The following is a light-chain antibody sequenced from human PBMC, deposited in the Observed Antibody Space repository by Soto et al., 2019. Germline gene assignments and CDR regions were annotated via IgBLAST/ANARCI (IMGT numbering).Light chain of an antibody. Sequence: MTQSPSSLSASAGDRVTITCRASQSISTCLNWYQQKPGQAPRLLIYGASTRATGIPARFSGSGSGTEFTLTISSLQSEDFAVYYCQQYNNWPPWTFGQGTKVEIK. V-gene: IGKV3-15*01. CDR3: QQYNNWPPWT. CDR2: GAS. CDR1: QSISTC. J-gene: IGKJ1*01.